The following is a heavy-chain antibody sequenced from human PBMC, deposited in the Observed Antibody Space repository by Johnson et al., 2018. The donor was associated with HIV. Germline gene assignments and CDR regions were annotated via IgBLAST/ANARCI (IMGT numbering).Heavy chain of an antibody. D-gene: IGHD2-21*02. CDR2: ISYDGSNK. CDR3: VRDDYAFHI. Sequence: VQLVESGGGVVQPGRSLRLSCAASGFTFSSYAMHWVRQAPGKGLEWVAVISYDGSNKYYADSVKGRFTISRDTSKNTLYLQMNSLRADDTAVYYCVRDDYAFHIWGQGTVVTVSS. V-gene: IGHV3-30-3*01. J-gene: IGHJ3*02. CDR1: GFTFSSYA.